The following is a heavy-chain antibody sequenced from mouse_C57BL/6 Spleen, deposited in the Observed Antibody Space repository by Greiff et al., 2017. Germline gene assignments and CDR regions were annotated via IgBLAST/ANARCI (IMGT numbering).Heavy chain of an antibody. J-gene: IGHJ4*01. CDR3: TKRAMDY. CDR1: GFTFSDAW. CDR2: IRNKANNHAT. Sequence: EVQGVESGGGLVQPGGSMKLSCAASGFTFSDAWMDWVRQSPEKGLEWVAEIRNKANNHATYYAVSVKGRFTISRDDSKSSVYRQMNSVRAEDTGIYYCTKRAMDYWGQGTSVTVSS. V-gene: IGHV6-6*01.